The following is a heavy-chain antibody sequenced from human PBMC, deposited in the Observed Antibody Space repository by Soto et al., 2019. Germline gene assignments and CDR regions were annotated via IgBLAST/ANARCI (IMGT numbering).Heavy chain of an antibody. V-gene: IGHV3-30*18. D-gene: IGHD5-12*01. Sequence: QVQLVESGGGVVQPGRSLRLSCAASGFTFSSYGMHWVRQAPGKGLEWVAVISYDGSNKYYADSVKGRFTISRDNSKNTLYLQMNSLRAEDTAVYYCAKDRGFQWIRGQYGMDVWGQGTTVTVSS. CDR1: GFTFSSYG. CDR3: AKDRGFQWIRGQYGMDV. J-gene: IGHJ6*02. CDR2: ISYDGSNK.